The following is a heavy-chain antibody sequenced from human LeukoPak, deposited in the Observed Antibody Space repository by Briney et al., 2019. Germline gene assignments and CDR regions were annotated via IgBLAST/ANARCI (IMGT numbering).Heavy chain of an antibody. Sequence: SETLSLTCTLSGGSISSYYWSWIRPSPGRGRGWIGYIYYNGSTTYNPSLKSRVTISVDTSKNQFSLKLSSVTAADTAVYYCARASYDILTGYYIDAFGIWGQGTMVTVSS. CDR1: GGSISSYY. D-gene: IGHD3-9*01. CDR2: IYYNGST. CDR3: ARASYDILTGYYIDAFGI. J-gene: IGHJ3*02. V-gene: IGHV4-59*01.